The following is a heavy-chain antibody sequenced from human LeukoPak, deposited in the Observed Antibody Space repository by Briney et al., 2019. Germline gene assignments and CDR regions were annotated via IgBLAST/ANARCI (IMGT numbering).Heavy chain of an antibody. CDR2: ISAYNGNT. CDR3: ARDEVQLERREYYFDY. D-gene: IGHD1-1*01. V-gene: IGHV1-18*01. J-gene: IGHJ4*02. CDR1: GYTFTSYG. Sequence: ALVKVSCKASGYTFTSYGISWVRQAPGQGLEWMGWISAYNGNTNYAQKLQGRVTMTTDTSTSTAYMELRSLRSDDTAVYYCARDEVQLERREYYFDYWGQGTLVTVSS.